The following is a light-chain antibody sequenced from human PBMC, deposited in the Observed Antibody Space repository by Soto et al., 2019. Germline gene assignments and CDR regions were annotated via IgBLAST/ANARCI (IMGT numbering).Light chain of an antibody. J-gene: IGKJ4*01. CDR2: DAS. Sequence: IVLTQSPATLSVSPGERATLSCRASQSVSSYLAWYQKKPVQAPRLLXYDASNRATGIPARFSGSGSGTDLTLTISSLEPEDFAVYYCQQRSNLPTLTFGGGTKVDIK. V-gene: IGKV3-11*01. CDR3: QQRSNLPTLT. CDR1: QSVSSY.